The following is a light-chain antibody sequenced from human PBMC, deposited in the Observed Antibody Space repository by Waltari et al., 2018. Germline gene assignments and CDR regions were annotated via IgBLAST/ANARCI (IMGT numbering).Light chain of an antibody. Sequence: DLVMTQSPDSLAVSLGERATINCESSQSVLYSSNNKNYLAWYQQKPGQPPKLLIYWASTRDSGVPDRFSGSGSGTDFTLSISSLQAEDVAFYYCQQYYTTPWTFGQGTKVEIK. CDR3: QQYYTTPWT. V-gene: IGKV4-1*01. CDR2: WAS. J-gene: IGKJ1*01. CDR1: QSVLYSSNNKNY.